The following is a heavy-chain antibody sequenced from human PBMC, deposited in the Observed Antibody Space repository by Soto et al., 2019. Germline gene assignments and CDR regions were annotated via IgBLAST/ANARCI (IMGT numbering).Heavy chain of an antibody. J-gene: IGHJ6*02. D-gene: IGHD3-10*01. V-gene: IGHV4-59*01. CDR3: ARGGSGSSNYYYGMDV. Sequence: QVQLQESGPGLVKPSETLSLTCTVSGGSISSYYWSWIRQPPGKGLEWIGYIYYSGSTNYNPSLKRRVTISVDTSKNQFSLKLSSVTAADTAVYYCARGGSGSSNYYYGMDVWGQGTTVTVSS. CDR2: IYYSGST. CDR1: GGSISSYY.